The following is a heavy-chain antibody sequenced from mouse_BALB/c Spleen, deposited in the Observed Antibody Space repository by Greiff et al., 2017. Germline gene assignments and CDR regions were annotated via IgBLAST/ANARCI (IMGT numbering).Heavy chain of an antibody. J-gene: IGHJ2*01. CDR1: GFNIKDTY. CDR3: ARPIYDGSWYFDY. V-gene: IGHV14-3*02. D-gene: IGHD2-3*01. Sequence: EVQLQQSGAELVKPGASVKLSCTASGFNIKDTYMHWVKQRPEQGLEWIGRIDPANGNTKYDPKFQGKATITADTSSNTAYLQLSSLTSEDTAVYYCARPIYDGSWYFDYWGQGTTLTVSS. CDR2: IDPANGNT.